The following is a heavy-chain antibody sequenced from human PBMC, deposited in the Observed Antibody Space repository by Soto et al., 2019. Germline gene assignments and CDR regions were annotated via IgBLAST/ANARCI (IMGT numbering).Heavy chain of an antibody. CDR3: AREADIVVVEAADTPIRFFDY. J-gene: IGHJ4*02. Sequence: SETLSLTCTVSGASIISDYWGWLRQSPGRGLEWIGYSGSTNYNPSLKSRVTISLNTSKNQFSLKLNSVTAADTAVYYCAREADIVVVEAADTPIRFFDYWGQGTLVSVSS. D-gene: IGHD2-15*01. V-gene: IGHV4-59*01. CDR1: GASIISDY. CDR2: SGST.